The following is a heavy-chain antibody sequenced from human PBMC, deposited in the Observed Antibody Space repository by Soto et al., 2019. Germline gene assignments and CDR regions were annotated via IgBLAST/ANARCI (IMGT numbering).Heavy chain of an antibody. Sequence: GASQKISCEGSGYDFTSYWINWVRQMPGKGLEWMGRIDPSDSYTNYNPSFQGHVTFSVDKSLSTAYVQWSSLSAEDTAVYYCARESEDLTSNFDYWGQGTLVTVSS. V-gene: IGHV5-10-1*01. CDR2: IDPSDSYT. J-gene: IGHJ4*02. CDR3: ARESEDLTSNFDY. CDR1: GYDFTSYW.